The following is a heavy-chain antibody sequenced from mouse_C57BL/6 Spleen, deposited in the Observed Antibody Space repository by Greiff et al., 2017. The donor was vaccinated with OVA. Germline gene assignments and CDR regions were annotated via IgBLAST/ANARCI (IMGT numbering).Heavy chain of an antibody. Sequence: EVKVVESGGGLVQPGGSLSLSCAASGFTFTDYYMSWVRQPPGKALEWLGFIRNKANGYTTEYSASVKGRFTISRDNSQRILYLQMNALRAEDSATYYCARSNRGYFYVWGTGTTVTVSS. CDR1: GFTFTDYY. J-gene: IGHJ1*03. CDR2: IRNKANGYTT. CDR3: ARSNRGYFYV. V-gene: IGHV7-3*01.